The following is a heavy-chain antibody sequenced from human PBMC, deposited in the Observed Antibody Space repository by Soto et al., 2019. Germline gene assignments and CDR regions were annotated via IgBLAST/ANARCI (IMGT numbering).Heavy chain of an antibody. V-gene: IGHV1-8*01. CDR2: ISGYNGNT. Sequence: GSSVEAACKASGYTFIRYGSKWVGQGKGQGLEWMGWISGYNGNTKYAQKFQGRVTMTRNTSISTAYMELSSLRSEDTAVYYCARAYCDSSGYYTHAAFAIWGQGKMVTVSS. CDR3: ARAYCDSSGYYTHAAFAI. CDR1: GYTFIRYG. D-gene: IGHD3-22*01. J-gene: IGHJ3*02.